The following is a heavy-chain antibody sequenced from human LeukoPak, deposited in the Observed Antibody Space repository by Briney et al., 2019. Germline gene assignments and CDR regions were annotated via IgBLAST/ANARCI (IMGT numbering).Heavy chain of an antibody. CDR1: GGSFSGYY. D-gene: IGHD2-2*01. V-gene: IGHV4-34*01. Sequence: SETLSLTCAVYGGSFSGYYWSWIRQPPGKGLEWIGEINHSGSTNYNPSLKSRVTISVDTSKNQFSLKLSSVTAADTAVYYCATEAYCSSTSCYDYYYYMDVWGKGTTVTVSS. CDR3: ATEAYCSSTSCYDYYYYMDV. CDR2: INHSGST. J-gene: IGHJ6*03.